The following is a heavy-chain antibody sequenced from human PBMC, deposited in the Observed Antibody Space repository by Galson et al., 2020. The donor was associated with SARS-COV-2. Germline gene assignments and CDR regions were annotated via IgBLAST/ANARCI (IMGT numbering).Heavy chain of an antibody. V-gene: IGHV3-30*18. D-gene: IGHD2-2*01. CDR2: ISYDGSDK. CDR1: GFTFSTYG. J-gene: IGHJ3*02. CDR3: AKDRANAYAFDI. Sequence: LSLTCAASGFTFSTYGMYWVRQAPGKGLEWVAVISYDGSDKYYADSVKGRFTISRDNSKNTLYLQLNSLRAGDTAVYYCAKDRANAYAFDIWGQGTMVSVSS.